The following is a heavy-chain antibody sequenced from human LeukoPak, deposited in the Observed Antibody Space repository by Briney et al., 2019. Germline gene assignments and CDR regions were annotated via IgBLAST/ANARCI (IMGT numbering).Heavy chain of an antibody. V-gene: IGHV3-23*01. D-gene: IGHD1-7*01. Sequence: TGGSLRLSCAASGFTFSSYAMSWVRQALGKGLEWVSAISGSGGSTYYADSVKGRFTISRDNSKNTLYLQMNSLRAEDTAVYYCASNRTKWPRDFDYWGQGTLVTVSS. CDR1: GFTFSSYA. CDR3: ASNRTKWPRDFDY. CDR2: ISGSGGST. J-gene: IGHJ4*02.